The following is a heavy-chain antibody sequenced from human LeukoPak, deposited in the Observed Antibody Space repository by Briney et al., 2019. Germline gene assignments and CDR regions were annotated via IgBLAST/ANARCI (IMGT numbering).Heavy chain of an antibody. CDR3: TYSSSALPYNWFDP. V-gene: IGHV4-34*01. J-gene: IGHJ5*02. CDR2: INHSGST. Sequence: SETLSLTCTVSGGSISGYYWSWIRQPPGKGLEWIGEINHSGSTNYNPSLKSRVTISVDTSKNQFSLKLSSVTAADTAVYYCTYSSSALPYNWFDPWGQGTLVTVSS. CDR1: GGSISGYY. D-gene: IGHD6-6*01.